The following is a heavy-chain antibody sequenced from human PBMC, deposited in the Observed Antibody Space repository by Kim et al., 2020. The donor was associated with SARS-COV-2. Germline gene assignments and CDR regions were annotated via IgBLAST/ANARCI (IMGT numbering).Heavy chain of an antibody. Sequence: CADSVKDRITTSREHSKNTLYLEMNSLTSGNTAVYYCARDSPFGGERFCSWGQGTLVTVSS. J-gene: IGHJ5*02. CDR3: ARDSPFGGERFCS. D-gene: IGHD3-10*01. V-gene: IGHV3-66*01.